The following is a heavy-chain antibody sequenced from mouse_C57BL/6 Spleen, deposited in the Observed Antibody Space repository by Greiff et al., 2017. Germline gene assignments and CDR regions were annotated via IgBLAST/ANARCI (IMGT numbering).Heavy chain of an antibody. CDR2: IHPNSGST. D-gene: IGHD1-1*02. CDR3: ARSDYDYDAMDY. Sequence: QVHVKQPGAELVKPGASVKLSCKASGYTFTSYWMHWVKQRPGQGLEWIGMIHPNSGSTNYNEKFKSKATLTVDKSSSTAYMQLSSLTSEDSAVYYCARSDYDYDAMDYWGQGTSVTVSS. CDR1: GYTFTSYW. V-gene: IGHV1-64*01. J-gene: IGHJ4*01.